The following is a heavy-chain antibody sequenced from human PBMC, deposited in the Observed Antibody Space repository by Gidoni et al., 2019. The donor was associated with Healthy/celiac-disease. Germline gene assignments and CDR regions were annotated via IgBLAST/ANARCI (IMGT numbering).Heavy chain of an antibody. V-gene: IGHV3-30*18. J-gene: IGHJ4*02. CDR1: GFTFSSYG. CDR2: ISYDGSNK. Sequence: QVQLVESGGGVVQPGRSLRLSCAASGFTFSSYGMHWVRQAQGKGLEWVAVISYDGSNKYYADSVKGRFTISRDNSKNTLYLQMSSLRAEDTAVYYCAKEGPVNLVCDYWGQGTLVTVSS. CDR3: AKEGPVNLVCDY.